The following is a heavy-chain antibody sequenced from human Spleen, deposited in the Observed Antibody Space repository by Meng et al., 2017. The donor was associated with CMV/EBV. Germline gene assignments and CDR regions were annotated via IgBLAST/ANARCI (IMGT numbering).Heavy chain of an antibody. D-gene: IGHD6-13*01. CDR2: ISAYNGNT. CDR3: ARDQQLIPAEYFQH. J-gene: IGHJ1*01. Sequence: QVQLVQSGAEVKKPGASVKVSCKASGYTFTSYRISWLRQAPGQGLEWMGWISAYNGNTIYAQKLQGRVTMTTDASTNTAYLELRSLRSDDTAVYYCARDQQLIPAEYFQHWGPGTLVTVSS. V-gene: IGHV1-18*01. CDR1: GYTFTSYR.